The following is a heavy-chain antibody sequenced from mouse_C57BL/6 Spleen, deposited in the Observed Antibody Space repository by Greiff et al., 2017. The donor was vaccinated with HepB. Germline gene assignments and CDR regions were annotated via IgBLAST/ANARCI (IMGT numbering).Heavy chain of an antibody. CDR3: ARLSDYDYEEDAMDY. V-gene: IGHV1-81*01. CDR1: GYTFTSYG. J-gene: IGHJ4*01. Sequence: VKLQESGAELARPGASVKLSCKASGYTFTSYGISWVKQRTGQGLEWIGEIYPRSGYTYYNEKFKGKATLTADKSSSTAYMELRSLTSEDSAVYFCARLSDYDYEEDAMDYWGQGTSVTVSS. D-gene: IGHD2-4*01. CDR2: IYPRSGYT.